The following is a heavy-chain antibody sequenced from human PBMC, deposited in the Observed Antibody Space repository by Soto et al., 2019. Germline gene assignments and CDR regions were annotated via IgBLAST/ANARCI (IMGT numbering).Heavy chain of an antibody. V-gene: IGHV3-33*06. CDR2: SWYDGTNK. CDR1: GFTLNTYG. CDR3: AKVGSPRGVVTDIDY. J-gene: IGHJ4*02. D-gene: IGHD2-21*02. Sequence: GGSLSLSCAASGFTLNTYGMYWVRQAPGKGLEWVAVSWYDGTNKDYADSVKGRFTISRDNSKNTLYLQMNSLRAEDTAVYYCAKVGSPRGVVTDIDYWGQGTLVTVSS.